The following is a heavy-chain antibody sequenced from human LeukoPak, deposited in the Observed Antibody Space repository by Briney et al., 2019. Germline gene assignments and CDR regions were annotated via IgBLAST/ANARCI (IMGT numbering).Heavy chain of an antibody. CDR2: ISGSGGYT. Sequence: PGGSLRLSCAASGFTVSSNYMSWVRQAPGKGLEWVSGISGSGGYTYYADSVKGRFTISRDNSKNTLYLQMNSLRAEDTAVYYCAKDGYGAPFFDYWGQGTLVTVSS. D-gene: IGHD4-17*01. V-gene: IGHV3-23*01. J-gene: IGHJ4*02. CDR3: AKDGYGAPFFDY. CDR1: GFTVSSNY.